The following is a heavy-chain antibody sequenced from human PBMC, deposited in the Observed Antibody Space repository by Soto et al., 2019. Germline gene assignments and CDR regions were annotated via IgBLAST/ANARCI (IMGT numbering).Heavy chain of an antibody. J-gene: IGHJ4*02. Sequence: GASVKVSCKASGYTFTSYGISWVRQAPGQGLEWMGWISAYNGNTNYAQKLQGRVTMTTDTSTSTAYMELRSLRSDDTAVYYCARDYCSGGSSYCQTPYAIDYCGQGT. CDR1: GYTFTSYG. CDR3: ARDYCSGGSSYCQTPYAIDY. V-gene: IGHV1-18*01. CDR2: ISAYNGNT. D-gene: IGHD2-15*01.